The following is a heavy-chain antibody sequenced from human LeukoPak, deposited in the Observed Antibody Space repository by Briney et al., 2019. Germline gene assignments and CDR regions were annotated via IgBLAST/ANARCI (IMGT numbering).Heavy chain of an antibody. J-gene: IGHJ3*02. CDR3: AKGRGLRFLEWTRNDAFDI. CDR1: GFTFSSYA. Sequence: GGSLRLSCAASGFTFSSYAMSWVRQAPGKGLEWVSAISGSGGSTYYADSVKGRFTISRDNSKNTLYLQMNSLRAEDTAVYYCAKGRGLRFLEWTRNDAFDIXXQGTMVTVSS. CDR2: ISGSGGST. V-gene: IGHV3-23*01. D-gene: IGHD3-3*01.